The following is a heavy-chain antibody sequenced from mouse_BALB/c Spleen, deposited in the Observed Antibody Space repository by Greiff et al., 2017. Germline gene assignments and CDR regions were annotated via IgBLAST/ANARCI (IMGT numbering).Heavy chain of an antibody. D-gene: IGHD1-2*01. J-gene: IGHJ3*01. Sequence: VKLKESGPGLVAPSQSLSITCTVSGFSLTSYGVHWVRQPPGKGLEWLGVIWAGGSTNYNSALMSRLSISKDNSKSQVFLKMNSLQTDDTAMYYCARGDYGYGGFAYGGQGTLVTVSA. V-gene: IGHV2-9*02. CDR1: GFSLTSYG. CDR3: ARGDYGYGGFAY. CDR2: IWAGGST.